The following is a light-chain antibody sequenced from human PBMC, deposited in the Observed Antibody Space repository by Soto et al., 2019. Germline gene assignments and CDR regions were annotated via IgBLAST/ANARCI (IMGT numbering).Light chain of an antibody. CDR1: SSDVGGYKY. CDR3: SSHAGSNSLL. CDR2: EVT. J-gene: IGLJ2*01. V-gene: IGLV2-8*01. Sequence: QSVLTQPPSASGSPGQSVTISCTGTSSDVGGYKYVSWYQQHPGEAPKLMIYEVTQRPSGVPDRFSGSKSGNTASLTVSGLQAEDEADYYCSSHAGSNSLLFGGGTKLTVL.